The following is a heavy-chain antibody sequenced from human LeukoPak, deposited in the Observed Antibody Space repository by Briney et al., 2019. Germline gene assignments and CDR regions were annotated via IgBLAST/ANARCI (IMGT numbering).Heavy chain of an antibody. V-gene: IGHV1-8*01. CDR2: MNPNSGNT. D-gene: IGHD3-22*01. J-gene: IGHJ4*02. CDR3: ARGVLTYYYDSSGYYYVVEDY. CDR1: GYTFTSYD. Sequence: ASVKVSCKASGYTFTSYDINWVRQATGQGLEWMGWMNPNSGNTGYAQKFQGRVTMTRNTSISTAYMELSSLRSEDTAVYYCARGVLTYYYDSSGYYYVVEDYWGQGTLVTVSS.